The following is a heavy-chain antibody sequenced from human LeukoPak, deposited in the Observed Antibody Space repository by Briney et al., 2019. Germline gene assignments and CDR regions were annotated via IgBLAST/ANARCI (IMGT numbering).Heavy chain of an antibody. J-gene: IGHJ5*02. CDR1: GGTFSSYA. Sequence: GSSVKVSCKASGGTFSSYAISWVRQATGQGLEWMGWMNPNSGNTGYAQKFQGRVTMTRNTSISTAYMELSSLRSEDTAVYYCARARPRYCSSFDPWGQGTLVTVSS. CDR3: ARARPRYCSSFDP. V-gene: IGHV1-8*02. CDR2: MNPNSGNT. D-gene: IGHD2-2*01.